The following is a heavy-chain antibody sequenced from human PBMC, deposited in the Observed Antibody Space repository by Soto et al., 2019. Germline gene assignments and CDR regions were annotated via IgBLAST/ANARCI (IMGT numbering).Heavy chain of an antibody. J-gene: IGHJ4*02. V-gene: IGHV1-18*01. CDR1: GYTFTDHG. Sequence: QIQLVQSGAEVKKPGASVKVSCKASGYTFTDHGISWVRQAPGQGLEWMGWISAYSDYTAYAQKFQGRVTMTTDKYTNTAYMELRSLTSDDTAVYYCVKDRPRLTQNFVDVYWGQGTLVTVSS. CDR2: ISAYSDYT. D-gene: IGHD3-16*01. CDR3: VKDRPRLTQNFVDVY.